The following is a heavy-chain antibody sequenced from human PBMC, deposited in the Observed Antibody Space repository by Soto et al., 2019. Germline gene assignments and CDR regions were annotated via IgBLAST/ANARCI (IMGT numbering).Heavy chain of an antibody. V-gene: IGHV4-59*01. J-gene: IGHJ5*02. CDR3: ARGVRTGTAPTNNWFDP. CDR2: IYYSGST. D-gene: IGHD1-1*01. CDR1: GGSISSYY. Sequence: PSETLSLTCTVSGGSISSYYWSWIRQPPGKGLEWIGYIYYSGSTNYNPSLKSRVTISVDTSKNQFSLKLSSVTAADTAVYYCARGVRTGTAPTNNWFDPWGQGTLVTVS.